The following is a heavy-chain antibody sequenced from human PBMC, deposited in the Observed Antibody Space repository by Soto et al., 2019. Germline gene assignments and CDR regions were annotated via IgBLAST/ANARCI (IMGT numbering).Heavy chain of an antibody. CDR2: ISSSSSTI. D-gene: IGHD3-9*01. CDR3: ARRYDILTGYYTPRVYFDY. J-gene: IGHJ4*02. V-gene: IGHV3-48*02. CDR1: GFTFSSYS. Sequence: PGGSLRLSCAASGFTFSSYSMNWVRQAPGKGLEWVSYISSSSSTIYYADSVKGRFTISRDNAKNSLYLQMNSLRDEDTAVYYCARRYDILTGYYTPRVYFDYWGQGTLVTVSS.